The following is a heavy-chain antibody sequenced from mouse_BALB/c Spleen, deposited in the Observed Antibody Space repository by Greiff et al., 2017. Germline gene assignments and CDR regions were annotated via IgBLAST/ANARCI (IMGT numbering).Heavy chain of an antibody. Sequence: QVQLKQSGPGLVAPSQSLSITCTVSGFSLTSYGVHWVRQPPGKGLEWLGVIWAGGSTNYNSALMSRLSISKDNSKSQVFLKMNSLQTDDTAMYYCARGGLRRGDYYAMDYWGQGTSVTVSS. V-gene: IGHV2-9*02. D-gene: IGHD2-4*01. CDR1: GFSLTSYG. CDR3: ARGGLRRGDYYAMDY. J-gene: IGHJ4*01. CDR2: IWAGGST.